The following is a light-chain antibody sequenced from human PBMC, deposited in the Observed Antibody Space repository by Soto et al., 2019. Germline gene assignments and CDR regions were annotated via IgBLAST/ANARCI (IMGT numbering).Light chain of an antibody. CDR2: GAS. J-gene: IGKJ1*01. CDR3: QQYGSSLWT. V-gene: IGKV3-20*01. Sequence: EIVLTQSPGTLYLSPGERATLSCRASQSVSSSYLAWYQQKPGQAPRHLIYGASSRATGIPDMFSGSGSGTDFTLTISRLEPEDFAVSYCQQYGSSLWTFGQGTKVEIK. CDR1: QSVSSSY.